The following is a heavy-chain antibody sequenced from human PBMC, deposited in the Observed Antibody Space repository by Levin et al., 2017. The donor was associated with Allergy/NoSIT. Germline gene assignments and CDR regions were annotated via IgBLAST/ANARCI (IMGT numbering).Heavy chain of an antibody. J-gene: IGHJ4*02. CDR1: GGSISSGSYY. Sequence: SCKVSGGSISSGSYYWSWIRQPAATGLEWIGRIYSSGSANYNPSLKSRVTISVDTSKNQFSLKLSSVTAADTAVYCCSRAEVGSEHWGQGTLVTVSS. CDR2: IYSSGSA. CDR3: SRAEVGSEH. D-gene: IGHD1-14*01. V-gene: IGHV4-61*02.